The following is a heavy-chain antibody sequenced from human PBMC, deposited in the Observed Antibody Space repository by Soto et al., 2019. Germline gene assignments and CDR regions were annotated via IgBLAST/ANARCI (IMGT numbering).Heavy chain of an antibody. V-gene: IGHV4-4*07. J-gene: IGHJ4*02. D-gene: IGHD4-17*01. CDR2: IYTTGAT. Sequence: QVQLQASGPGLVKPSETLSLTCSVSGDSISRKYWSWLRQPAGGGLEGIGRIYTTGATNYNSSLKSRVSMSVDTSKTQFSLRLMSVTAADTAGYFCAMTVIAPSPYLDHWGQGLLVTVSS. CDR1: GDSISRKY. CDR3: AMTVIAPSPYLDH.